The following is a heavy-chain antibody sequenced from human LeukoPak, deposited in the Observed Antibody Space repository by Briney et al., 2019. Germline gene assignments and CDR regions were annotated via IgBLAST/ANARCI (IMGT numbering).Heavy chain of an antibody. V-gene: IGHV3-74*01. D-gene: IGHD2-8*01. CDR1: GFPFSHYL. Sequence: VGSLRLSCAASGFPFSHYLMHWVRPAPRKGLVWVSRINSDESNTNSYGDSVKGRFIISRDNAKNTLYLQMNSLRAEDTAVYFCGRGGNGIDIWGQGTTVIVSS. J-gene: IGHJ3*02. CDR2: INSDESNT. CDR3: GRGGNGIDI.